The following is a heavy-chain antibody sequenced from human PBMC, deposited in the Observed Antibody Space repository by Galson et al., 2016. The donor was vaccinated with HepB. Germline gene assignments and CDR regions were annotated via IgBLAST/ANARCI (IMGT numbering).Heavy chain of an antibody. CDR2: IHWDDDK. V-gene: IGHV2-5*02. J-gene: IGHJ4*02. Sequence: PALVNPTQTLTLTCNFSGFSLSTDELGVGWIRQPPGKALEWLAVIHWDDDKRYSPSLKSRLTITKDTSKNQVVLTMTNMDPVDTATYYCGRNHGSDFDHWGQGILVTVSS. D-gene: IGHD3-10*01. CDR3: GRNHGSDFDH. CDR1: GFSLSTDELG.